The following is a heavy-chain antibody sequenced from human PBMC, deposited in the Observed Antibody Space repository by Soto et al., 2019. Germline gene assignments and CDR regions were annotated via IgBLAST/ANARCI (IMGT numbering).Heavy chain of an antibody. D-gene: IGHD6-19*01. V-gene: IGHV1-8*01. CDR1: GSTFTSYD. Sequence: QVQLVQSGAEVKKPGASVKVSCKASGSTFTSYDINWVRQATGQGLEWMGWMNPNSGNTGYAQKFQVRVTMTSNTSISTAYMELSSLRSEDTAVYYCARGPPIAVAGDWFDPWGQGTLVTVSS. CDR3: ARGPPIAVAGDWFDP. J-gene: IGHJ5*02. CDR2: MNPNSGNT.